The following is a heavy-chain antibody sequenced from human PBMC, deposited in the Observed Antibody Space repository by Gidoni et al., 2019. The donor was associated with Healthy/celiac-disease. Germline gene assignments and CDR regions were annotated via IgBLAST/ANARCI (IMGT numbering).Heavy chain of an antibody. J-gene: IGHJ4*02. CDR3: ARGLTDWEPHDFDY. V-gene: IGHV1-18*01. D-gene: IGHD1-26*01. CDR2: ISAYNGKT. CDR1: GYTFTSYG. Sequence: QVQLVQYGPEVQNPGASVKVSCKASGYTFTSYGSRWVLPDPGQGLVWMGWISAYNGKTNYAQKRQGRVTMTTDTSTSTAYMELRSLRSDDTAVYYCARGLTDWEPHDFDYWGQGTLVTVSS.